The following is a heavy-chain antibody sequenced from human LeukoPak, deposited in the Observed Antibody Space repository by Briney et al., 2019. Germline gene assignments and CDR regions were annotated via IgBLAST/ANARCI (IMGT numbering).Heavy chain of an antibody. Sequence: SETLSLTCTVSGGSISSYYWSWIRQPPGKGLEWIAYVRNNGETKHNPSLKSRDTISVDTPNNQISLRLSSVTAADTAMYYCARQPAATAAFDIWGLGTMVTVSS. CDR3: ARQPAATAAFDI. D-gene: IGHD5-18*01. V-gene: IGHV4-59*08. CDR1: GGSISSYY. CDR2: VRNNGET. J-gene: IGHJ3*02.